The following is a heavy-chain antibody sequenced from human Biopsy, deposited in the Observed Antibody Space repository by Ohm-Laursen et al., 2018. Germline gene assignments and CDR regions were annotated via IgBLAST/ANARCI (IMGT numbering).Heavy chain of an antibody. Sequence: SETLSLTCSVSGGSISSDYWSWIRQTPGKGLEWIGYIHYMGSTNYNPSLKSRVTISVDTSKNQFSLRLTSVTAADTAVYYCARDYGSGSLFDPWGQGTLVTVSS. CDR2: IHYMGST. J-gene: IGHJ5*02. CDR1: GGSISSDY. CDR3: ARDYGSGSLFDP. D-gene: IGHD2-15*01. V-gene: IGHV4-59*12.